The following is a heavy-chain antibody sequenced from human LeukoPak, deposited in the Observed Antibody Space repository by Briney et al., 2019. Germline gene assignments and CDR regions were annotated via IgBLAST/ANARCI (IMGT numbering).Heavy chain of an antibody. CDR3: AREANGWDY. J-gene: IGHJ4*02. D-gene: IGHD6-19*01. CDR2: ISAYNGNT. CDR1: GYTFTNFG. Sequence: ASVKVSCKASGYTFTNFGITWVRQAPGQGLEWMGSISAYNGNTNYAQKFQGRVTMTTDTSTSTAYMELRSLRSDDSAVYYCAREANGWDYWGQGTLVTVSS. V-gene: IGHV1-18*01.